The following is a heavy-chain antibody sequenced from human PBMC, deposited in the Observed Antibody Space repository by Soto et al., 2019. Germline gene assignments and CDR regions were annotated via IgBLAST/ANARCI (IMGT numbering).Heavy chain of an antibody. V-gene: IGHV1-3*01. J-gene: IGHJ5*02. CDR1: GYSFTNYG. CDR3: ARGLDDILTGPNFDP. Sequence: GASVKVSCKASGYSFTNYGIHWVRQAPGQGLQWMGWINAYNGNTKYSQKFQGRVTFTRDTSASTVYMEMSSLRSEDAAVYFCARGLDDILTGPNFDPWGQGTLVTVPQ. CDR2: INAYNGNT. D-gene: IGHD3-9*01.